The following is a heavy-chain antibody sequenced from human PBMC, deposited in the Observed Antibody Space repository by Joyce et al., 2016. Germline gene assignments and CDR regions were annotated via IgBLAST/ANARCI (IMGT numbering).Heavy chain of an antibody. J-gene: IGHJ4*02. V-gene: IGHV3-53*02. CDR2: IYADGTT. CDR1: GFSVSTSY. D-gene: IGHD6-19*01. CDR3: TRVSTGGLKFDY. Sequence: EVQLVETGGGLIQPGGSLRLSCAASGFSVSTSYLSWVRQAPGKGPEWVSVIYADGTTYYADSVKGRFTIARDNSKDTLYLQMNSLRADDTAKYYCTRVSTGGLKFDYWGQGTLVTVSS.